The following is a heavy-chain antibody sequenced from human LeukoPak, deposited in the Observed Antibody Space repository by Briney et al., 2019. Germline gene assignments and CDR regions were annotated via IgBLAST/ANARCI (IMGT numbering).Heavy chain of an antibody. Sequence: PGGSLRLSCAASGFTFSSYAMSWVRQAPGEGLEWVSTISYSGDSTYYADSVKGRFTISRDNSKNTVYLQMNSLSTEDTAVYYCAKTTTGYSSGRYPGWPVDCWGQGTLVTVSS. D-gene: IGHD6-19*01. J-gene: IGHJ4*02. CDR3: AKTTTGYSSGRYPGWPVDC. V-gene: IGHV3-23*01. CDR1: GFTFSSYA. CDR2: ISYSGDST.